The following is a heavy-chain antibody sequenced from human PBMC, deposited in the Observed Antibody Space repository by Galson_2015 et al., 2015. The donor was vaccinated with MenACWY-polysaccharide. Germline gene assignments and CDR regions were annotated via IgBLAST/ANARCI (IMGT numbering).Heavy chain of an antibody. CDR3: VGPLGRGGTGAYGMDA. V-gene: IGHV3-74*01. Sequence: SLRLSCAASGFTFSNNWIHWVRQAPGKGLVWVSRINSDASSTAYADSVKGRFTISRDNAKNTLYLQMSSLRVEDTAVYYCVGPLGRGGTGAYGMDAWGQGTTVTVSS. CDR2: INSDASST. D-gene: IGHD3-10*01. J-gene: IGHJ6*02. CDR1: GFTFSNNW.